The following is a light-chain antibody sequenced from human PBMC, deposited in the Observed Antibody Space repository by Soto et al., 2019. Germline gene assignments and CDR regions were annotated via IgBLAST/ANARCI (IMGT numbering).Light chain of an antibody. V-gene: IGKV3-20*01. Sequence: EIVLTQSPGTLSLSPGERATLSCRASHSVSSTWLAWYQQKPGQPPRLLIYGASSRASGIPDRFSGSGSGTYFTRTISRLEPEDFAVYYCQQYGSSRYTFGQGTKLEIK. CDR1: HSVSSTW. CDR3: QQYGSSRYT. J-gene: IGKJ2*01. CDR2: GAS.